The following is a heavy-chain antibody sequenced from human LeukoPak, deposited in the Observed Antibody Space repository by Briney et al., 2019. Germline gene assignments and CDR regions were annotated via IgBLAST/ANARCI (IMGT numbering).Heavy chain of an antibody. V-gene: IGHV4-61*02. CDR1: GGSISSGSYY. CDR2: IYSSGST. J-gene: IGHJ4*02. CDR3: ARDRGSSGWFDY. D-gene: IGHD6-19*01. Sequence: SETLSLTCTVSGGSISSGSYYWTWIRQPAGKGLEWIGRIYSSGSTNYNPSLNSRVTISVDTSKNQFSLKLSSVTAADTAVYYCARDRGSSGWFDYWGQGTLVTVSS.